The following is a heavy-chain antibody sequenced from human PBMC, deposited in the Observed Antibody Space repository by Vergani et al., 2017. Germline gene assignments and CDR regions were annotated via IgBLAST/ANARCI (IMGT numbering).Heavy chain of an antibody. D-gene: IGHD3-22*01. Sequence: QVQLVQSGAEVKKPGASVKVSCKASGYTFTSYGISWVRQAPGQGLEWMGWISAYNGNTNYAQKLQGRVTMTTDTSTSTAYMELRSLRSDDTAVYYCAGDHPRRSGYYGPYFDYWGQGTLVTVSS. CDR2: ISAYNGNT. J-gene: IGHJ4*02. CDR3: AGDHPRRSGYYGPYFDY. CDR1: GYTFTSYG. V-gene: IGHV1-18*01.